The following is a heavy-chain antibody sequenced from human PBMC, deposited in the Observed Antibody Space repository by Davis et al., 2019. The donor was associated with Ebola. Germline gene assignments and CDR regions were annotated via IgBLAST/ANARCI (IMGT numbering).Heavy chain of an antibody. Sequence: SVPVSCMASVYTFTSYYMHCVRQAPGQGLEWMGIINPSGGSTSYAQKFQGRVTMTRDTSTSTVYMELSSLRSEDTAVYYCARGIGSSWYGEYFQHWGQGTLVTVSS. CDR3: ARGIGSSWYGEYFQH. V-gene: IGHV1-46*01. J-gene: IGHJ1*01. D-gene: IGHD6-13*01. CDR2: INPSGGST. CDR1: VYTFTSYY.